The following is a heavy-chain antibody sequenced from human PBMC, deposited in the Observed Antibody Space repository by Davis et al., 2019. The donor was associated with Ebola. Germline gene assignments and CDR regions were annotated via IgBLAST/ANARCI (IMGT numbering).Heavy chain of an antibody. J-gene: IGHJ6*02. CDR3: AKDGYYYGMDV. V-gene: IGHV3-9*01. Sequence: SLKISCAASGFTFDDYAMHWVRQAPGKGLEWVSGISWNSGSIGYADSVKGRFTISRDNAKNSLYLQMNSLRAEYTALYYCAKDGYYYGMDVWGQGTTVTVSS. CDR2: ISWNSGSI. CDR1: GFTFDDYA.